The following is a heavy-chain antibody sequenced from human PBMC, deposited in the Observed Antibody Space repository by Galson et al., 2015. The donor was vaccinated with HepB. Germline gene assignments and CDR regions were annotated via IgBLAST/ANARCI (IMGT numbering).Heavy chain of an antibody. J-gene: IGHJ5*02. V-gene: IGHV4-39*02. Sequence: ETLSLTCTVSGGSISSSSYYWGWIRQPPGKGLEWIGSIYYSGSTYYNPSLKSRVTISVDTSKNQFSLKLSSVTAADTAVYYCARELKMAASNWFDPWGQGTLVTVSS. CDR3: ARELKMAASNWFDP. D-gene: IGHD2-8*01. CDR1: GGSISSSSYY. CDR2: IYYSGST.